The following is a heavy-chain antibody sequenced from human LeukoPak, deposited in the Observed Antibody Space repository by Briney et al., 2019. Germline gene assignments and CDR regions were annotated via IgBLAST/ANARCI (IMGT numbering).Heavy chain of an antibody. CDR2: IYYSGST. Sequence: PSETLSLTCTVSGGSISSYYWSWIRQPPGKGLEWIGYIYYSGSTTYNPSLKSRVTISVDTSKNQFSLKLNSVTAADTAVYYCARGSDDKYAMDVWGQGTTVTVSS. CDR3: ARGSDDKYAMDV. V-gene: IGHV4-59*12. J-gene: IGHJ6*02. D-gene: IGHD3-3*01. CDR1: GGSISSYY.